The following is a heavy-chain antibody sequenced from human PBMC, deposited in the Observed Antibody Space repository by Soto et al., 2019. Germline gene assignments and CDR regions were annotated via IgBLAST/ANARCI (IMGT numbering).Heavy chain of an antibody. CDR3: ARDQYCGGDCYANGMDV. Sequence: SETLSLTSTVSGGSISSGGYYWSWIRQHPGKGLEWIGYIYYSGSTYYNPPLKSRVTISVDTSKNQFSLKLSSVTAADTAVYYCARDQYCGGDCYANGMDVWGQGTTVTVSS. V-gene: IGHV4-31*03. D-gene: IGHD2-21*02. J-gene: IGHJ6*02. CDR1: GGSISSGGYY. CDR2: IYYSGST.